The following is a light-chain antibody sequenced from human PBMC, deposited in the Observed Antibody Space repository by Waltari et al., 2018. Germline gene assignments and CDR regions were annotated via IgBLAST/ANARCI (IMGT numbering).Light chain of an antibody. Sequence: IQMTQSPSSLSASEGDRVTITCRASQAINNYLSWYQLRPGKAPKPLIHYVSRLETGVPSRFSGRRSGPDYTLTITSLQSEDVGTYYCQQYNNSPLTFGGGTQVEI. V-gene: IGKV1-33*01. CDR3: QQYNNSPLT. CDR1: QAINNY. J-gene: IGKJ4*01. CDR2: YVS.